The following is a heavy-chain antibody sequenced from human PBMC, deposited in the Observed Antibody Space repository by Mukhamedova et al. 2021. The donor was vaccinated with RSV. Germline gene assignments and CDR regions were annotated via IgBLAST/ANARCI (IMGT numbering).Heavy chain of an antibody. CDR3: ARGDYGENWFDP. D-gene: IGHD4-17*01. J-gene: IGHJ5*02. Sequence: YNPSLKSRVTISVDTSKNQFSLKLSSVTAADTAGYYCARGDYGENWFDPWGQGTLGTVSS. V-gene: IGHV4-34*01.